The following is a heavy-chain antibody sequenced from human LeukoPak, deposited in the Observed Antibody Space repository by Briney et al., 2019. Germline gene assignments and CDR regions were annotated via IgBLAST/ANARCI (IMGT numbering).Heavy chain of an antibody. Sequence: GGSLRLSCAASGFALSSYWMHWVRQAPGKGLEWVAVIWYDGSNQDYADSVKGRFTISRDNSKNTLYLQVSSLRAEDTAVYYCARDRWYDGSGYIAAFDYWGQGTLVTVS. V-gene: IGHV3-33*08. CDR3: ARDRWYDGSGYIAAFDY. CDR1: GFALSSYW. D-gene: IGHD3-22*01. J-gene: IGHJ4*02. CDR2: IWYDGSNQ.